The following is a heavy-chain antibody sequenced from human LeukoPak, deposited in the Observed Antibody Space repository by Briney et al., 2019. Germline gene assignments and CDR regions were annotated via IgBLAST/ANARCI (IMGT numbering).Heavy chain of an antibody. V-gene: IGHV1-8*03. CDR1: GYTFTSYG. D-gene: IGHD6-19*01. CDR3: ARAQGRKQWLGGLGY. CDR2: MNPNSGNT. Sequence: GASVKVSCKASGYTFTSYGISWVRQATGQGLEWMGWMNPNSGNTGYAQKFQGRVTITRNTSISTAYMELSSLRSEDTAVYYCARAQGRKQWLGGLGYWGQGTLVTVSS. J-gene: IGHJ4*02.